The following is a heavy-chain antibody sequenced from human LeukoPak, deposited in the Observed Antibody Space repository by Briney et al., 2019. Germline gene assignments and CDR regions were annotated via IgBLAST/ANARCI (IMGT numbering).Heavy chain of an antibody. CDR1: GFTFDDYA. Sequence: PGRSLRLSCAASGFTFDDYAMHWVRQAPGKGLEWVSGISWNSGSIGYADSVKGRFTISRDNAKNSLYLQMNSLRAEDTALYYCATRPDYYDSSGYDYWGQGTLVTVSS. D-gene: IGHD3-22*01. V-gene: IGHV3-9*01. J-gene: IGHJ4*02. CDR3: ATRPDYYDSSGYDY. CDR2: ISWNSGSI.